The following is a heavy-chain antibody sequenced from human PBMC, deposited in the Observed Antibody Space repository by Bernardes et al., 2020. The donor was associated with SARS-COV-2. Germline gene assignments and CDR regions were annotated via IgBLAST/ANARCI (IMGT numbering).Heavy chain of an antibody. J-gene: IGHJ4*02. CDR2: ISGSGGST. Sequence: GWSLRLSCAASGFTFSSYAMSWVRQAPGKGLEWVSAISGSGGSTYYADSVKGRFTISRDNSKNTLYLQMNSLRAEDTAVYYCAKYSGSYPGFDYWGQGTLVTVSS. CDR3: AKYSGSYPGFDY. CDR1: GFTFSSYA. V-gene: IGHV3-23*01. D-gene: IGHD1-26*01.